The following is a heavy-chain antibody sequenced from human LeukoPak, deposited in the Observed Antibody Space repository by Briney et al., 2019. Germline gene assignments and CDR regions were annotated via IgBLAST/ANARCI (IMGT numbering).Heavy chain of an antibody. CDR1: GGSISSGDYY. J-gene: IGHJ5*02. D-gene: IGHD3-9*01. CDR2: IYYSGST. CDR3: AREVDFDWTSKTNWFDP. V-gene: IGHV4-30-4*08. Sequence: SQTLSLTCTVSGGSISSGDYYWSWIRQPPGKGLEWIGYIYYSGSTYYNPFLKSRVTISVDTSKNQFSLKLSSVTAADTAVYYCAREVDFDWTSKTNWFDPWGQGTLVTVSS.